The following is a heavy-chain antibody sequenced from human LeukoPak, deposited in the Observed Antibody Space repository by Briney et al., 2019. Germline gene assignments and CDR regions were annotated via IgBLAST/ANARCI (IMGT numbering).Heavy chain of an antibody. V-gene: IGHV4-59*08. CDR2: IYYSGNT. CDR1: GGSMTYYY. Sequence: PSETLSLTCTVSGGSMTYYYWTWIRQPPGKGLEWIGYIYYSGNTNYNPSLKSRVTISVDTSKNQFSLMLGSVTAADTAVFYCARQRGGYVDYRGQGTLVTVSS. J-gene: IGHJ4*02. D-gene: IGHD2-15*01. CDR3: ARQRGGYVDY.